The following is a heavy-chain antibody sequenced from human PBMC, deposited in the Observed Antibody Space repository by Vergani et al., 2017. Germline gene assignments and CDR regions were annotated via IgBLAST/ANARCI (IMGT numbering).Heavy chain of an antibody. CDR1: GYTFTSYA. CDR3: ARVPIDSSGYYPPH. CDR2: INAGNGNT. J-gene: IGHJ4*02. Sequence: QVQLVQSGAEVKKPGASVKVSCKASGYTFTSYAMHWVRQAPGQRLEWMGWINAGNGNTKYSQKFQGRVTITRDTSASTAYMELSSLRAEDTAVYYCARVPIDSSGYYPPHWGQGTLVTVSS. D-gene: IGHD3-22*01. V-gene: IGHV1-3*01.